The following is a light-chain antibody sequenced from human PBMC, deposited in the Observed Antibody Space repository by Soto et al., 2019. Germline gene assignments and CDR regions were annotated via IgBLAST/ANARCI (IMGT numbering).Light chain of an antibody. CDR2: EVS. CDR1: SSDVGGYNY. J-gene: IGLJ1*01. Sequence: QSALTQPPSASGSPGQSVPISCTGTSSDVGGYNYVSWYQQHPGKAPKVMIYEVSKRPSGVPDRFSGSKSGNTASLTVSGLQAEDEADYYCSSYAGSNNLGVVVTGTKLTVL. CDR3: SSYAGSNNLGV. V-gene: IGLV2-8*01.